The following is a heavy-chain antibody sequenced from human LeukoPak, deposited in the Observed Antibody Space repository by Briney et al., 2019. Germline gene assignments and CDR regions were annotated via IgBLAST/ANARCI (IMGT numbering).Heavy chain of an antibody. Sequence: KSSQTLSLTCTVSGGSISSGSYYWSWIRQPAGKGLEWIGRIYTSGSTNYNPSLKSRVTISVDTSKNQFSLKLSSVTAADTAVYYCARAPGIVGAPRYFDYWGQGTLVTVSS. CDR1: GGSISSGSYY. V-gene: IGHV4-61*02. D-gene: IGHD1-26*01. CDR2: IYTSGST. J-gene: IGHJ4*02. CDR3: ARAPGIVGAPRYFDY.